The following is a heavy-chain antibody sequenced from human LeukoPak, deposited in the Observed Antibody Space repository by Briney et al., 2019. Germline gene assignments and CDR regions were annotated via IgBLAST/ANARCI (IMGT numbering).Heavy chain of an antibody. J-gene: IGHJ4*02. CDR1: GGTFSSYA. Sequence: ASVKVSCKASGGTFSSYAINWVRQATGQGLEWMGWMNPNSGNTGYAQKFQGRVTMTRNTSISTAYMELSSLRSEDTAVYYCARGGGLRSSGSYLTYWGQGTLVTVSS. V-gene: IGHV1-8*02. CDR3: ARGGGLRSSGSYLTY. CDR2: MNPNSGNT. D-gene: IGHD3-10*01.